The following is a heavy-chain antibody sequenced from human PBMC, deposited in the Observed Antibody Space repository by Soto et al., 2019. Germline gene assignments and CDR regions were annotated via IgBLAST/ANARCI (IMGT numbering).Heavy chain of an antibody. J-gene: IGHJ4*02. CDR2: IYHSGST. CDR1: GGSISTTYW. V-gene: IGHV4-4*02. CDR3: ASGYYDSSNAYYYPAY. Sequence: QVQLQESGPGLVKPSGTLSLTCAVSGGSISTTYWWSWVRQPPGKGLEWIGEIYHSGSTNYNPSLESRVTMSVDKSKTQFSLKLNSVTAADTAVYYCASGYYDSSNAYYYPAYWGQGTLVTVSS. D-gene: IGHD3-22*01.